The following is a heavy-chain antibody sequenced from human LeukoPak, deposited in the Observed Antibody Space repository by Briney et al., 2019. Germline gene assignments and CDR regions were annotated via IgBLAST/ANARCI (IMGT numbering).Heavy chain of an antibody. D-gene: IGHD5-24*01. CDR2: ISSSTGSYI. Sequence: GGSLRLSCAASGFTVSRNYMNWVRQAPGKGLEWVSSISSSTGSYIYYADSVKGRFTMPRDNTKNSLYLQMNSLRAEDTAVYYCAGGGEMADFDYWGQGTLVTVSS. CDR3: AGGGEMADFDY. CDR1: GFTVSRNY. J-gene: IGHJ4*02. V-gene: IGHV3-21*01.